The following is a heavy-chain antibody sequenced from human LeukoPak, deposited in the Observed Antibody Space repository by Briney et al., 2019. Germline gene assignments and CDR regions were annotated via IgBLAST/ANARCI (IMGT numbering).Heavy chain of an antibody. CDR1: GYTFTIYY. CDR3: ARGPRITLIRGGQWYYYMDV. CDR2: INPSGGST. V-gene: IGHV1-46*01. Sequence: ASVKVSCKASGYTFTIYYIHWVRQAPGQGLEWMGLINPSGGSTNYAQKFQGRVTMTRDTSTSTVYMELSSLRSEDTAVYSCARGPRITLIRGGQWYYYMDVWGKGTTVTVSS. D-gene: IGHD3-10*01. J-gene: IGHJ6*03.